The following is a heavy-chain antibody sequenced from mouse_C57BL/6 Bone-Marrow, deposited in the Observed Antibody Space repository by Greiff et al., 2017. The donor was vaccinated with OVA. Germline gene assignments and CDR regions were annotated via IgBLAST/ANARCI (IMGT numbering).Heavy chain of an antibody. D-gene: IGHD1-1*01. Sequence: DVQLQESGGGLVQPGGSMKLSCVASGFTFSNYWMNWVRQSPEKGLEWVAQIRLKSDNYATHYAESVKGRFTISRDDSKSSVYLQMNNLRAEDTGIYYCTDDYYGSRNWYFDVWGTGTTVTVSS. CDR1: GFTFSNYW. J-gene: IGHJ1*03. CDR3: TDDYYGSRNWYFDV. V-gene: IGHV6-3*01. CDR2: IRLKSDNYAT.